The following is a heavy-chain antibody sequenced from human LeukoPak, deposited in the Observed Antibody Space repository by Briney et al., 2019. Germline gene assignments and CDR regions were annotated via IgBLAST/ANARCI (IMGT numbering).Heavy chain of an antibody. CDR3: ARHASRDYDILTGYYTPSLFFDY. D-gene: IGHD3-9*01. J-gene: IGHJ4*02. Sequence: SETLSLTCTVSGGSISSSSYYWGWIRQPPGKGLEWIGSIYYSGSTYYNPSLKSRVTISVDTSKNQFSLKLSSVTAADTAVYYCARHASRDYDILTGYYTPSLFFDYWGQGTLVTVSS. CDR1: GGSISSSSYY. CDR2: IYYSGST. V-gene: IGHV4-39*01.